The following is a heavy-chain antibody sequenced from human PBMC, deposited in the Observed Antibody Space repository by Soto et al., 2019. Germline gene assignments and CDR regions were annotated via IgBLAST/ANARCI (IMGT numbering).Heavy chain of an antibody. D-gene: IGHD6-13*01. V-gene: IGHV5-10-1*01. CDR3: ARGRTSGSWYFAPFDF. J-gene: IGHJ3*01. Sequence: PGGALKISWKGSGYSCTNYWKSWVRQMPRKGVEWVGRIDPSDSYTNYSPSFQGHVTIPADKSISTAYLQWSSLQASDTAMYYCARGRTSGSWYFAPFDFWGQGTMVTVSS. CDR1: GYSCTNYW. CDR2: IDPSDSYT.